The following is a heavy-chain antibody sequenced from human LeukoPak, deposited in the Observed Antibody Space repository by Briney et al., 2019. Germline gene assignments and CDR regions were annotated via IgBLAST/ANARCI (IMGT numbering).Heavy chain of an antibody. V-gene: IGHV1-46*01. J-gene: IGHJ3*02. CDR2: INPSGGST. Sequence: GASVKVSYKASGYTFTSYYMHWVRQAPGQGLEWMGIINPSGGSTSYAQKFQGRVTMTRDMSTSTVYMELSSLRSEDTAVYYCARVDYGDYFEWAADIWGQGTMVTVSS. CDR3: ARVDYGDYFEWAADI. D-gene: IGHD4-17*01. CDR1: GYTFTSYY.